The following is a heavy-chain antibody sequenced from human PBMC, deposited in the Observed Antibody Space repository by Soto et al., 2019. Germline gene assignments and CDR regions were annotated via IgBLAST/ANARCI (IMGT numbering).Heavy chain of an antibody. CDR2: IKQDGSEK. CDR1: GFTFSSYW. V-gene: IGHV3-7*03. D-gene: IGHD6-25*01. J-gene: IGHJ4*01. CDR3: ASSGHIAAGLDY. Sequence: GGSLRLSCAASGFTFSSYWMSWVRQAPGKGLEGVANIKQDGSEKYYVDSVKGRFTISRDNAKNSLYLQMNSLRAEDTAVSYCASSGHIAAGLDYWGHGTLVTSSS.